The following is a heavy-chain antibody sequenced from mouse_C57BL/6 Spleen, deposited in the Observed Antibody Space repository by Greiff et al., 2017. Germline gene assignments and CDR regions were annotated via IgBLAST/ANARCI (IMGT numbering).Heavy chain of an antibody. CDR2: LYPGDGDT. Sequence: QVQLQQSGAELVKPGASVKISCKASGYAFSSYWMNWVKQRTGKGLEWIGQLYPGDGDTNYNGKFKGKATLTADESSSTAYMQLSSLTSEDSAVYFCARGDYAGYYAMDYWGKGTSVTVSS. CDR1: GYAFSSYW. J-gene: IGHJ4*01. D-gene: IGHD2-4*01. CDR3: ARGDYAGYYAMDY. V-gene: IGHV1-80*01.